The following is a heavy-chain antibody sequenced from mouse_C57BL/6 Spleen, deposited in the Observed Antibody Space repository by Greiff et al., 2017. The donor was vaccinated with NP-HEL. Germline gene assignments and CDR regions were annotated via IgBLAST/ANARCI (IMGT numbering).Heavy chain of an antibody. D-gene: IGHD1-1*01. Sequence: QVQLQQSGPELVKPGASVKISCKASGYAFSSSWMNWVKQRPGKGLEWIGRIDPGDGDTNYNGKFKGKATLTADKSSSTAYMQLSSLTSEDSAVYFCARFTTVVAYYFDYWGQGTTLTVSS. CDR2: IDPGDGDT. V-gene: IGHV1-82*01. J-gene: IGHJ2*01. CDR3: ARFTTVVAYYFDY. CDR1: GYAFSSSW.